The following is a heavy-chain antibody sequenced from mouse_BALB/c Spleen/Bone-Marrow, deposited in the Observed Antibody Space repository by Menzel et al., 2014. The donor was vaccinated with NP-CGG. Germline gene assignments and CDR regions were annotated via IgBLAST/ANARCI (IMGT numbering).Heavy chain of an antibody. D-gene: IGHD2-4*01. CDR1: GSTFTDYF. J-gene: IGHJ2*01. CDR3: ARGYYDDY. V-gene: IGHV7-3*02. CDR2: IRNKANGYTT. Sequence: DVKLVESGGGLVQPGGSLRLSCATSGSTFTDYFMTWVRQPPGKALEWLGFIRNKANGYTTEYSASVKGRFTISRNNSQSILYLQMNTLRAEDSATYYCARGYYDDYWGQGTTLTVSS.